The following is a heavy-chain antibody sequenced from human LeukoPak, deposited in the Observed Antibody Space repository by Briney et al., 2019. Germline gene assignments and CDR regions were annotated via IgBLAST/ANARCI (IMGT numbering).Heavy chain of an antibody. D-gene: IGHD2-21*02. V-gene: IGHV5-51*01. CDR3: ARSIGDIVVVTAIWSSPEGAFDI. CDR1: GYSFTSYW. CDR2: IYPGDSDT. J-gene: IGHJ3*02. Sequence: GESLKISCKGSGYSFTSYWIGWVRQMPGKGLEWMGIIYPGDSDTRYSPSFQGQVTISADKSISTAYLQWSSLKASDTAMYYCARSIGDIVVVTAIWSSPEGAFDIWGQGTMVTVSS.